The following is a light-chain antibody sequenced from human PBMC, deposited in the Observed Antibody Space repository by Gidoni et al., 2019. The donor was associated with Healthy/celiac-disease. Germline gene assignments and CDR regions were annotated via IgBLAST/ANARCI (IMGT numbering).Light chain of an antibody. CDR1: QSVSSSY. CDR2: GAS. J-gene: IGKJ1*01. V-gene: IGKV3-20*01. Sequence: IVLTQSPGTLSLSPGERATLSCRASQSVSSSYLAWYQQKPGQAPRLLIDGASSRATGIPDRFSGSWSGTDFTLTISRLEPEYFALYYCQQYGSSPTFGQGTKVEIK. CDR3: QQYGSSPT.